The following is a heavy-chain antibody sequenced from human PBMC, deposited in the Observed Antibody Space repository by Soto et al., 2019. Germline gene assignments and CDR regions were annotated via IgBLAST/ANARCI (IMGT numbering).Heavy chain of an antibody. CDR1: GYTFTDYY. V-gene: IGHV1-46*01. CDR2: INPSGGST. CDR3: ARPPFPGCTVCYPFDY. D-gene: IGHD2-8*01. J-gene: IGHJ4*02. Sequence: GASVKVSCKASGYTFTDYYIHWVRQAPGQGLEWMGMINPSGGSTDYAQKFRGRVTMTRDTSTGTVYMELSSLRSEDTAVYYCARPPFPGCTVCYPFDYWGQGTLVTVSS.